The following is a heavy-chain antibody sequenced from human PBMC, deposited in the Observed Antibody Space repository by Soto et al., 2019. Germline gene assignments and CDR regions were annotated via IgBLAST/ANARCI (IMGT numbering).Heavy chain of an antibody. CDR3: SRESSSGWSYFDY. D-gene: IGHD6-19*01. V-gene: IGHV3-53*01. J-gene: IGHJ4*02. CDR1: GFTVSSNY. Sequence: EVQLVESGGGLIQPGGSLRLSCAASGFTVSSNYMNWVRQAPGNGLEWVSVIYSGGSTSYADSVKGRFTISRDNSKNTLYLQMNSLRAEDTAVYSCSRESSSGWSYFDYWGQGTLVTVSS. CDR2: IYSGGST.